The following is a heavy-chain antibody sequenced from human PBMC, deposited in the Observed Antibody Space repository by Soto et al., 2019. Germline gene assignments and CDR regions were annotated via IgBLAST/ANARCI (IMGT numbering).Heavy chain of an antibody. CDR1: GFTVSNNY. CDR3: ASRGTTTYCSGGSCYARGFDY. CDR2: IYYSGST. V-gene: IGHV4-30-4*08. J-gene: IGHJ4*02. Sequence: LRLSCAASGFTVSNNYISWVRQPPGKGLEWIGYIYYSGSTYYNPSLKSRVTISVDTSKNQFSLKLSSVTAADTAVYYCASRGTTTYCSGGSCYARGFDYWGQGTLVTVSS. D-gene: IGHD2-15*01.